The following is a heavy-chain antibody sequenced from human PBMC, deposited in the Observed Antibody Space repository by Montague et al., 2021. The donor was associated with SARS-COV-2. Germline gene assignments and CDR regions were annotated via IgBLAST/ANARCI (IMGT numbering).Heavy chain of an antibody. Sequence: SETLSLTCTVSGDSISSSSYYWGWIRQPPGKGLEWIGSIYYSGSTYYNPSLKSRVTISVDTSKNQFSLKLSSATAADTAVYYCARVGRQQLVRLSGMDVWGQGTTVTVSS. V-gene: IGHV4-39*07. CDR1: GDSISSSSYY. CDR2: IYYSGST. CDR3: ARVGRQQLVRLSGMDV. J-gene: IGHJ6*02. D-gene: IGHD6-13*01.